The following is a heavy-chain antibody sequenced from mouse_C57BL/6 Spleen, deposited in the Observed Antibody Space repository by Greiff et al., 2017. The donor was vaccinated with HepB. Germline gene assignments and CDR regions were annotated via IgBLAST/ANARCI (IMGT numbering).Heavy chain of an antibody. CDR1: GYTFTSYW. CDR3: ARGGYGSNDY. CDR2: IDPSDSET. D-gene: IGHD1-1*01. Sequence: QVHVKQPGAELVRPGSSVKLSCKASGYTFTSYWMHWVKQRPIQGLEWIGNIDPSDSETHYNQKFKDKATLTVDKSSSTAYMQLSSLTSEDSAVYYCARGGYGSNDYWGQGTTLTVSS. J-gene: IGHJ2*01. V-gene: IGHV1-52*01.